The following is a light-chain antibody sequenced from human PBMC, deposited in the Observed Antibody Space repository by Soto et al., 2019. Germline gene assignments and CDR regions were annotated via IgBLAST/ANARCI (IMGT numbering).Light chain of an antibody. CDR3: QSYDPDILI. J-gene: IGLJ2*01. CDR2: ENN. Sequence: NFMLTQPHSVSESPGKTVTISCTRSSGTIASNYVRWCQQRPGSAPTTVIYENNQRPSGVPDRFSGSIDSSSNSASLTISGLRSEDEADYYCQSYDPDILIFGGGTKLTVL. CDR1: SGTIASNY. V-gene: IGLV6-57*04.